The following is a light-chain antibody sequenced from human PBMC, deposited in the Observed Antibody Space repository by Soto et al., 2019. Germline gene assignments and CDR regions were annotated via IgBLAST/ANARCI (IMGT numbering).Light chain of an antibody. V-gene: IGLV1-44*01. J-gene: IGLJ1*01. CDR3: AAWDASLNGYV. Sequence: QSVLTQPPSASGTPGQRVTISCSGSSSSIGSKTVNWYQQLPGTAPKLLIYSNYQRPSGVPDRFSGSKSGTSASLAIGGLQSEDEADYYCAAWDASLNGYVFGTGTKLTVL. CDR2: SNY. CDR1: SSSIGSKT.